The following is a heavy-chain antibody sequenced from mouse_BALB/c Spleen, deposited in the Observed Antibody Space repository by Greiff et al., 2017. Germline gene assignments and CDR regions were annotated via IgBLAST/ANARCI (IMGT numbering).Heavy chain of an antibody. Sequence: EVKLVESGGGLVKPGGSLKLSCAASGFTFSDYYMYWVRQTPEKRLEWVATISDGGSYTYYPDSVKGRFTISRDNAKNNLYLQMSRLKSEDTAMYYCARDQGYDGFWFAYWGQGTLVTVSA. CDR1: GFTFSDYY. D-gene: IGHD2-14*01. J-gene: IGHJ3*01. CDR2: ISDGGSYT. CDR3: ARDQGYDGFWFAY. V-gene: IGHV5-4*02.